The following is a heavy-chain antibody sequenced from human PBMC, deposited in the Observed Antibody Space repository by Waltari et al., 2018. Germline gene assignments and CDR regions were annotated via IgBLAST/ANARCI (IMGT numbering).Heavy chain of an antibody. CDR2: IRYDGSNK. D-gene: IGHD6-6*01. CDR1: GFTFSSYG. J-gene: IGHJ5*02. Sequence: QVQLVESGGGVVQPGGSLRLSCAASGFTFSSYGMHWVRQATGKGLEWVAFIRYDGSNKYYADSVKGRFTISRENSKNTLYLQMNSLRAEDTAVYYCARSPRIAARRGSGWFDPWGQGTLVTVSS. CDR3: ARSPRIAARRGSGWFDP. V-gene: IGHV3-30*02.